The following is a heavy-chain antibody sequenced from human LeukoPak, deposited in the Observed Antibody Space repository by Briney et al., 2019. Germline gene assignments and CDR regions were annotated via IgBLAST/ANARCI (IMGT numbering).Heavy chain of an antibody. Sequence: SETLSLTCTVSGGSISSHYWSWIRQPPGKGLEWIGYIYYSGSTNYNPSLKSRVTISVDTSKNQFSLKLSSVTAADTAVYYCASSIGYMDVWGRGTTVTVSS. V-gene: IGHV4-59*11. CDR1: GGSISSHY. CDR2: IYYSGST. J-gene: IGHJ6*03. D-gene: IGHD3-22*01. CDR3: ASSIGYMDV.